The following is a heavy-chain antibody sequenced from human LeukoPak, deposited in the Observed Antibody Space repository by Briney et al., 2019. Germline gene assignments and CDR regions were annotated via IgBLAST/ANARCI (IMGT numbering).Heavy chain of an antibody. CDR3: ARHFSYYDSSGYSNWFDP. D-gene: IGHD3-22*01. Sequence: MPSETLSLTCTVSGGSISSYYWSWIRQPPGKGLEWIGYIYYSGSTNYNPSLKSRVTISVDTSKNQFSLKLSSVTAADTAVYYCARHFSYYDSSGYSNWFDPWGQGTLVTVSS. CDR1: GGSISSYY. CDR2: IYYSGST. V-gene: IGHV4-59*08. J-gene: IGHJ5*02.